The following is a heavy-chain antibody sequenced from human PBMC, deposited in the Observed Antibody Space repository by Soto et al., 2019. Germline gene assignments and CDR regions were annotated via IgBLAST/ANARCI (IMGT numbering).Heavy chain of an antibody. CDR3: ARDRELHYDSSGYQP. D-gene: IGHD3-22*01. V-gene: IGHV3-11*06. CDR1: GFTFSDYY. Sequence: PGGSLRLSCAVSGFTFSDYYMSWIRQAPGKGLEWVSYISSSSSYTNYADSVKGRFTISRDNAKNSLYLQMNSLRAEDTAVYYCARDRELHYDSSGYQPWGQGTLVTVSS. J-gene: IGHJ5*02. CDR2: ISSSSSYT.